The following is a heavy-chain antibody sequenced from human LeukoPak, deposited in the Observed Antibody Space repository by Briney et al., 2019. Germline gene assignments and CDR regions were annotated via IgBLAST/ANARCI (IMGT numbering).Heavy chain of an antibody. CDR1: GGSMNGYF. Sequence: PSETLSLTCTVSGGSMNGYFWSWIRQSPGKGLEWIAYMYYSGSANYNPSVKSRVTISVDTSQNQFSLDLSSVTAADTAVYYCARALRGSSWSAWFDSWGQGTLVTVSS. CDR2: MYYSGSA. CDR3: ARALRGSSWSAWFDS. V-gene: IGHV4-59*01. D-gene: IGHD6-13*01. J-gene: IGHJ5*01.